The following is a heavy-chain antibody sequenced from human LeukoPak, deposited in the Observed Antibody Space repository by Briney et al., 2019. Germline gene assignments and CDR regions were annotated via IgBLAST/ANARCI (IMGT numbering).Heavy chain of an antibody. J-gene: IGHJ4*02. Sequence: GASVKVSCRASGYTFTGYHIHWVRQAPGQGLEWMGRINPNSGDTNYAQNFQGRVTMTRDTSINTAYMELSRLRSDDTAVYYCARDKYEGNQPLFLDYWGQGTLVTVSS. CDR1: GYTFTGYH. CDR3: ARDKYEGNQPLFLDY. V-gene: IGHV1-2*06. D-gene: IGHD1-14*01. CDR2: INPNSGDT.